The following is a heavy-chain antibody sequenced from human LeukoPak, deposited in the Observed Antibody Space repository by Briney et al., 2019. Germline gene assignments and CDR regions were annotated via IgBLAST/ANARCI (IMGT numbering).Heavy chain of an antibody. CDR2: ISSSSSTI. J-gene: IGHJ4*02. Sequence: GGSLRLSCAASGFTFSSYSMTWVRQAPGKGLEWVSYISSSSSTIYYEDSVKGRFTISRDNAKNSLYLQMNSLRDEDTAVYYCARVFAYYYDSSGPPYYFDYWGQGTLVTVSS. CDR1: GFTFSSYS. V-gene: IGHV3-48*02. D-gene: IGHD3-22*01. CDR3: ARVFAYYYDSSGPPYYFDY.